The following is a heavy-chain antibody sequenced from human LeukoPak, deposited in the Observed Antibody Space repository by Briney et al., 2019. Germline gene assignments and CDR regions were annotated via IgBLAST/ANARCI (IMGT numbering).Heavy chain of an antibody. J-gene: IGHJ6*03. CDR3: ARDGRSGSSWYSVYYYYYMDV. D-gene: IGHD6-13*01. CDR2: IYHGGST. Sequence: SETLCLTCAASGFTISSGDFCCWIRPPPRKLRSWSAIIYHGGSTYYNPSLKSRVTISVDTSKNQFSLKLSSVTAADTAVYYCARDGRSGSSWYSVYYYYYMDVWGKGTTVTVSS. CDR1: GFTISSGDF. V-gene: IGHV4-38-2*02.